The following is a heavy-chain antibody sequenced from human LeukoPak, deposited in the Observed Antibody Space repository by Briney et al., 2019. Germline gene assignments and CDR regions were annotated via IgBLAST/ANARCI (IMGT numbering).Heavy chain of an antibody. Sequence: GGSLRLSCAASGFTFSDYILDWVRQAPGKGLEWVGRIRRGANSYTTEYAASVQGRFTISRDDSKNSLYLHMNSLKTEDTAVYHCSRDGGDNFYSALDIWGLGTMVTVSS. J-gene: IGHJ3*02. V-gene: IGHV3-72*01. D-gene: IGHD3-16*01. CDR3: SRDGGDNFYSALDI. CDR2: IRRGANSYTT. CDR1: GFTFSDYI.